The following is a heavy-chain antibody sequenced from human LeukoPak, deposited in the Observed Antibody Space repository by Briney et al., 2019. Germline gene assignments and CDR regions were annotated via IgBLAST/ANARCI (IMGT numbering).Heavy chain of an antibody. CDR3: ARPLHYPFGFDY. CDR1: GYTFTGYY. CDR2: INPNSGGT. J-gene: IGHJ4*02. Sequence: ASVKVSCKASGYTFTGYYMHWVRQAPGQGLEWMGWINPNSGGTNYAQKFQGRVTMTRNTSISTAYMELSRLRSDDTAVYYCARPLHYPFGFDYWGQGTLVTVSS. V-gene: IGHV1-2*02. D-gene: IGHD3-16*01.